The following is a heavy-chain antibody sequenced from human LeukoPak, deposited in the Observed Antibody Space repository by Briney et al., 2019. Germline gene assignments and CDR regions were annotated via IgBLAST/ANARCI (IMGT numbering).Heavy chain of an antibody. CDR2: IIPIFGTA. Sequence: ASVKVSCKASGGTFSSYAISWVRQAPGQGLEWMGGIIPIFGTANYAQKFQGRVTITTDESTSTAYMELSSLRSEDTAVYYCARAHSGSYYYYYYYYMDVWGKGTTVTVSS. V-gene: IGHV1-69*05. J-gene: IGHJ6*03. CDR1: GGTFSSYA. CDR3: ARAHSGSYYYYYYYYMDV. D-gene: IGHD1-26*01.